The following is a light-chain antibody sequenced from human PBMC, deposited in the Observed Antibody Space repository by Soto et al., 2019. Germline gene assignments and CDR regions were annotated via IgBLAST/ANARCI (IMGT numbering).Light chain of an antibody. Sequence: EIVLTQSPCTLSLSPGERATLSCRASQSVSSNYLAWYQQKPGQAPRLLIYGASSRDTGIPDRFSGSGSGTDFTLTISRLEPEDFAVYYCQQYGSSPFTFGPGTKVDIK. CDR3: QQYGSSPFT. CDR2: GAS. CDR1: QSVSSNY. V-gene: IGKV3-20*01. J-gene: IGKJ3*01.